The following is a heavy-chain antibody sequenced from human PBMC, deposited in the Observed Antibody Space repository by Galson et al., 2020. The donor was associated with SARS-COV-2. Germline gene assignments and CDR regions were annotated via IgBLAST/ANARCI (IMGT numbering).Heavy chain of an antibody. Sequence: ASVKVSCKASGYTFTSYDINWVRQATGQGLEWMGWMNPNSGNTGYAQKFQGRVTMTRNTSISTAYMELSSLRSEDTAVYYCARGWRSWSGYYSMYYFDYWGQGTLVTVSS. CDR3: ARGWRSWSGYYSMYYFDY. J-gene: IGHJ4*02. V-gene: IGHV1-8*01. CDR1: GYTFTSYD. CDR2: MNPNSGNT. D-gene: IGHD3-3*01.